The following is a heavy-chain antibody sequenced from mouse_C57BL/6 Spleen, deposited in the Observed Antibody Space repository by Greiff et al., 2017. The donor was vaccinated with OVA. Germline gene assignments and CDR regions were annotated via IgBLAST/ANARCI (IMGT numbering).Heavy chain of an antibody. CDR1: GFTFSDYY. D-gene: IGHD2-1*01. Sequence: EVKVVESEGGLVQPGSSMKLSCTASGFTFSDYYMAWVRQVPEKGLEWVANINYDGSSTYYLDSLKSRFIISRDNAKNILYLQMSSLKSEDTATYYCAREGLSTWGAMDYWGQGTSVTVSS. CDR3: AREGLSTWGAMDY. CDR2: INYDGSST. V-gene: IGHV5-16*01. J-gene: IGHJ4*01.